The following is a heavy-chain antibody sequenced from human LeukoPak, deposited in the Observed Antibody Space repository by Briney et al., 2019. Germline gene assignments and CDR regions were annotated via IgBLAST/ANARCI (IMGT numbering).Heavy chain of an antibody. Sequence: PGRSLRLSCAASGFTFSSYGMHWVRQAPGKGLEWVAFIRYDGSNKYYADSVKGRFTISRDNSKNTLYLQMNSLRAEDTAVYYCAKDTPYYYYDSSGLDYWGQGTLVTVSS. CDR1: GFTFSSYG. CDR2: IRYDGSNK. J-gene: IGHJ4*02. V-gene: IGHV3-30*02. CDR3: AKDTPYYYYDSSGLDY. D-gene: IGHD3-22*01.